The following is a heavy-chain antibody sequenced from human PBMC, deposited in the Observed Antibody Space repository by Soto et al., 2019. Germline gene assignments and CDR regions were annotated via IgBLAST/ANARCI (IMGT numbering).Heavy chain of an antibody. V-gene: IGHV4-30-2*01. Sequence: SETLSLTCAVSGGSISSDGHAWSWIRQPPGKGLELIASIFHSGSTYYNPSLKTRVTILVDGYNNQFSLRLRSVTAADTAVYYCARYSAYRGHFDFWGHGXLVTVYS. J-gene: IGHJ4*01. CDR3: ARYSAYRGHFDF. CDR2: IFHSGST. D-gene: IGHD4-4*01. CDR1: GGSISSDGHA.